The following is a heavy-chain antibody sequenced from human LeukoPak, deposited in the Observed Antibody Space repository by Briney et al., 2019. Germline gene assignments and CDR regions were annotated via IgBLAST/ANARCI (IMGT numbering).Heavy chain of an antibody. CDR2: IYYSGST. CDR3: ARQTLYGSGESWFDP. V-gene: IGHV4-59*08. J-gene: IGHJ5*02. D-gene: IGHD3-10*01. Sequence: SETLSLTCAVYGGSFSGYYWSWIRQPPGKGLEWIGYIYYSGSTYYNPSLKSRVTISVDTSKNQFSLKLSSVTAADTAVYYCARQTLYGSGESWFDPWGQGTLVTVSS. CDR1: GGSFSGYY.